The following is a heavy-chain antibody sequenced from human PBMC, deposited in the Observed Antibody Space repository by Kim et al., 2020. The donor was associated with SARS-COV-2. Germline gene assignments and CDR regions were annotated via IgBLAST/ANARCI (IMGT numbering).Heavy chain of an antibody. V-gene: IGHV3-33*01. Sequence: GGSLRLSCAASGFTFSSYGMHWVRQAPGKGLEWVAVIWYDGSNKYYADSVKGRFTISRDNSKNTLYLQMNSLRAEDTAVYYCARTSDSSSWYGPTGYWGQGTLVTVSS. CDR2: IWYDGSNK. D-gene: IGHD6-13*01. CDR1: GFTFSSYG. CDR3: ARTSDSSSWYGPTGY. J-gene: IGHJ4*02.